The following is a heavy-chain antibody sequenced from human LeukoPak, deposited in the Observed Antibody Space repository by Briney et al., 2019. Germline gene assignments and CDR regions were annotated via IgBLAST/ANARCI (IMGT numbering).Heavy chain of an antibody. D-gene: IGHD1-1*01. CDR3: ARVAKERVGGVYYFDY. CDR1: GFTFSDYD. Sequence: GSLRLSCAASGFTFSDYDMHWVRQATGKGLEWVSAIGTAGDTYYTGSVKGRFTISRENAKNSLYLQMNSRRAGDTAVYYCARVAKERVGGVYYFDYWGQGTLVTVSS. J-gene: IGHJ4*02. CDR2: IGTAGDT. V-gene: IGHV3-13*01.